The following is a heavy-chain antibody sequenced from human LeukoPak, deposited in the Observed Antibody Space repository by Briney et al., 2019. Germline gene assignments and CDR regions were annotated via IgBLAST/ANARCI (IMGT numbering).Heavy chain of an antibody. CDR3: ARDSSGYYLPAFDI. CDR1: GFTVSSNY. V-gene: IGHV3-53*01. Sequence: PGGSPRLSCAASGFTVSSNYMSWVRQAPGKGLEWVSVIYSGGSTYYADSVKGRFTISRDNSKNTLYLQMNSLRAEDTAVYYCARDSSGYYLPAFDIWGQGTMVTVSS. J-gene: IGHJ3*02. CDR2: IYSGGST. D-gene: IGHD3-22*01.